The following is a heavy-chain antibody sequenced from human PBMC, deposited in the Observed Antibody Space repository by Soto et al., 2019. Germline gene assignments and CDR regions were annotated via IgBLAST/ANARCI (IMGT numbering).Heavy chain of an antibody. V-gene: IGHV4-31*03. J-gene: IGHJ5*02. CDR1: GGSITSGGYY. CDR2: IYYSGFT. CDR3: ARSVFP. Sequence: QVQLQESGPGLVKPSQTLSLTCTVSGGSITSGGYYWSWIRQHPGKGLEWIGYIYYSGFTHYNPSLKCRVTMSVYTSKNRFSLKLSSVPAADTAVYYCARSVFPWGQGTLVTVSS.